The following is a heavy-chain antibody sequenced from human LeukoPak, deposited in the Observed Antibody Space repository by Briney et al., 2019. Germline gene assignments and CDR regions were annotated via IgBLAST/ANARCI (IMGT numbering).Heavy chain of an antibody. D-gene: IGHD3-22*01. CDR2: INPNSGGT. J-gene: IGHJ4*02. CDR3: ARDLVLHYSDSSGLYSFDY. V-gene: IGHV1-2*02. CDR1: GYTFTSYD. Sequence: ASVKVSCKASGYTFTSYDINWVRQATGQGLEWMGWINPNSGGTHYAQKFQGRVTMTRDTSISIAYMELTRLRSDDTAVYYCARDLVLHYSDSSGLYSFDYWGQGTLVTVSS.